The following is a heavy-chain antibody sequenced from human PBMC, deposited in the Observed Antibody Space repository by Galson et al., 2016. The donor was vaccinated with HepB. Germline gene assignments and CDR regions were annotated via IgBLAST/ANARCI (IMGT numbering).Heavy chain of an antibody. Sequence: TLSLTCTVSGGSISSGGYYWSWIRQHPGKGLEWIGYIYSSGSTYYNPSLKSRVSISVDTSKNQFSLNLSSVTAADTAVYYCVGGYSGLRLSLGSFYFDYWGQGTLVTVSS. D-gene: IGHD5-12*01. CDR1: GGSISSGGYY. V-gene: IGHV4-31*03. J-gene: IGHJ4*02. CDR3: VGGYSGLRLSLGSFYFDY. CDR2: IYSSGST.